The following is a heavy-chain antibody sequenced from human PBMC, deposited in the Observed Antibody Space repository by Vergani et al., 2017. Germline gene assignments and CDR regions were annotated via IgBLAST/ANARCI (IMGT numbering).Heavy chain of an antibody. CDR3: ARDPRGAFDI. Sequence: EVQLVESGGGLVKPGGSLRVSCAASGFTFSSYSMNWVRQAPGKGLEWVSSISSSSSYIYYADSVKGRFTISRDNAKNSLYLQMNSLRAEDTAVYYCARDPRGAFDIWGQGTMVTVSS. CDR2: ISSSSSYI. D-gene: IGHD3-10*01. CDR1: GFTFSSYS. J-gene: IGHJ3*02. V-gene: IGHV3-21*01.